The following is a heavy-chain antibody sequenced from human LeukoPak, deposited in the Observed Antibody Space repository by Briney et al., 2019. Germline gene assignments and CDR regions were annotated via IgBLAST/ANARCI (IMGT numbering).Heavy chain of an antibody. CDR2: IRQDGRER. CDR1: GFTFSNYW. J-gene: IGHJ4*02. Sequence: PGGFLRLSCVVSGFTFSNYWMDWVRQAPGKGLEWVAFIRQDGRERNYAGSVKGRFTISRDNAKKSLYLQMNNLRVEDTAVYYCATRGDLSWFGALRHWSQGTVVTVSS. CDR3: ATRGDLSWFGALRH. V-gene: IGHV3-7*01. D-gene: IGHD3-16*02.